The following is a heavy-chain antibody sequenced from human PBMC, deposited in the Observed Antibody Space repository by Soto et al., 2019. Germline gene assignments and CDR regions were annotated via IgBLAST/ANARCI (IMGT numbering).Heavy chain of an antibody. V-gene: IGHV4-59*01. Sequence: SETPSLTCTVSGCSISSYYWSWIRQPPGKGLEWIGYIYYSGSTNYNPSLKSRVTISVDTSKNQFSLKLSSVTAADTAVYYCARDQSEPFAIRGQRTTVPVSS. CDR3: ARDQSEPFAI. CDR1: GCSISSYY. J-gene: IGHJ3*02. CDR2: IYYSGST.